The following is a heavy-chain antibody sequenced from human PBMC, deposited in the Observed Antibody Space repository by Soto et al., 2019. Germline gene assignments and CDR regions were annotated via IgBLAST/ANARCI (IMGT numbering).Heavy chain of an antibody. CDR2: IIPIFGTA. V-gene: IGHV1-69*13. CDR1: GGTFSSYA. Sequence: GASVKVSCKASGGTFSSYAISWVRQAPGQGLEWMGGIIPIFGTANYAQKFQGRVTITADESTSTAYMELSSLRSEDTAVYYCASARGGSGSYYATDAIDIWGQGTMVTVSS. D-gene: IGHD3-10*01. CDR3: ASARGGSGSYYATDAIDI. J-gene: IGHJ3*02.